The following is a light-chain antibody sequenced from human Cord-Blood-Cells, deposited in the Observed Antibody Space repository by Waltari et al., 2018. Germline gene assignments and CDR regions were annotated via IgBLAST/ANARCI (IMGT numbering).Light chain of an antibody. CDR3: QQYGSSPYT. CDR2: GAS. V-gene: IGKV3-20*01. J-gene: IGKJ2*01. Sequence: IVLTQSPGTLSLPPGESAILSCRASQSVSSSYLAWYQQKPGQAPRLLIYGASSRATGIPDRFSGSGSGTDFTLTISRLEPEDFAVYYCQQYGSSPYTFGQGTKLEIK. CDR1: QSVSSSY.